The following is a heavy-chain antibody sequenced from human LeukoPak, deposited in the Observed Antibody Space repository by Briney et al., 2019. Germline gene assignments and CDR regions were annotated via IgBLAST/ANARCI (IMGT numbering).Heavy chain of an antibody. CDR3: ARARGVYGSGSYYPSPYYYYGMDV. D-gene: IGHD3-10*01. V-gene: IGHV4-34*01. CDR1: GGSLSGYY. CDR2: INYSGST. Sequence: PSETLSLTCAVYGGSLSGYYWSWIRQPPGKGLEWIGEINYSGSTNYNPSLKSRVSISLDTSKNQFSLKLSSVTAADAAVYYCARARGVYGSGSYYPSPYYYYGMDVCGEGTTLSVSS. J-gene: IGHJ6*01.